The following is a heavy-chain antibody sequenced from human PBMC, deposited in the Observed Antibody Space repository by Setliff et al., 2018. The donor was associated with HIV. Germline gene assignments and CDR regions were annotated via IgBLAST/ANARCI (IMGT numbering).Heavy chain of an antibody. V-gene: IGHV1-2*06. Sequence: ASVKVSCKASGYTFTDYYIHWVRQAPGQGLEWMGRINPNSGGTNYAQKFQGRVTMTRDRSISTAYMELSRLISADTAVYYCARAQAYYGGYDAFDIWGQGTMVTVSS. CDR1: GYTFTDYY. J-gene: IGHJ3*02. D-gene: IGHD3-3*01. CDR3: ARAQAYYGGYDAFDI. CDR2: INPNSGGT.